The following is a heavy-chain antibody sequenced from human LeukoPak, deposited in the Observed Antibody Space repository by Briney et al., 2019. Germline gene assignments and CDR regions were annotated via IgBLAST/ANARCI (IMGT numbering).Heavy chain of an antibody. J-gene: IGHJ6*03. V-gene: IGHV3-23*01. D-gene: IGHD2-8*02. CDR1: GFTFSSFA. CDR3: AKNRGHCVDGVCHNYYYMDV. Sequence: GGSLRLSCAASGFTFSSFAMTRVRQAPGKGLEWVSTVSGSAGRTDYADSVKGRFTISRDNLENTLYLQMNGLRAEDTAVYYCAKNRGHCVDGVCHNYYYMDVWGRGTTVTVSS. CDR2: VSGSAGRT.